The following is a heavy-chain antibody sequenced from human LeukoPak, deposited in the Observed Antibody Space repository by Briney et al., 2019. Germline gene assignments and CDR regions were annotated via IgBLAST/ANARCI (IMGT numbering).Heavy chain of an antibody. V-gene: IGHV4-39*01. J-gene: IGHJ4*02. CDR2: IYYSRNT. D-gene: IGHD2-21*01. CDR3: ARLPRLVVIAIKGYYFDY. Sequence: SETLSLTCTVSGGSISSSSYYWGWIRQPPGKGLEWIGSIYYSRNTYYNPSLKSRVTISVDTSKNQFSLKLSSVTATDTAVYYCARLPRLVVIAIKGYYFDYWGQGTLVTVSS. CDR1: GGSISSSSYY.